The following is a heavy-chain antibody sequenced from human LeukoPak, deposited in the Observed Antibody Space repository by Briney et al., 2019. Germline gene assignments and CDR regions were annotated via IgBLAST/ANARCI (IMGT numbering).Heavy chain of an antibody. CDR3: ARGGVRYFDWLLPYFDY. CDR1: GGSFSGYY. Sequence: SETLSLTCAVYGGSFSGYYWSWIRQPPGKGLEWIGEINHSGSNNYNPSLKSRVTISVDTSKNQFSLKLSSVTAADTAVYYCARGGVRYFDWLLPYFDYWGQGTLVTVSS. D-gene: IGHD3-9*01. V-gene: IGHV4-34*01. CDR2: INHSGSN. J-gene: IGHJ4*02.